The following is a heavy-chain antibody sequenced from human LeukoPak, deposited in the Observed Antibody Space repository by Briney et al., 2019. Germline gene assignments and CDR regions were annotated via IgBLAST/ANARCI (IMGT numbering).Heavy chain of an antibody. D-gene: IGHD2-21*02. Sequence: VASVKVSCKASGYSFTSYGISWVRQAPGQGLEWMGWISAYNGNTNYAQKLQGRVTMTTDTSTGTAYMELRSLRSDDTAVYYCARAVYCGGDCYSLIDYWGQGTLVTVSS. CDR2: ISAYNGNT. CDR1: GYSFTSYG. CDR3: ARAVYCGGDCYSLIDY. J-gene: IGHJ4*02. V-gene: IGHV1-18*01.